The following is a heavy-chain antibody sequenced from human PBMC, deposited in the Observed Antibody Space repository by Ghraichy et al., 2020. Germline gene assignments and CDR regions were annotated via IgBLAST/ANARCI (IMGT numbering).Heavy chain of an antibody. Sequence: WGSLRLSCAASGLIFSDAWMSWVRQAPGRGLEWVGRIKTRSSGGTTDYAAPVKGRFTISRDDYEKTLYLQMNGLKTDDTGVYYCTTLSMTVTHGGDYWGRGTLVTVSS. V-gene: IGHV3-15*01. CDR3: TTLSMTVTHGGDY. CDR2: IKTRSSGGTT. J-gene: IGHJ4*02. CDR1: GLIFSDAW. D-gene: IGHD4-17*01.